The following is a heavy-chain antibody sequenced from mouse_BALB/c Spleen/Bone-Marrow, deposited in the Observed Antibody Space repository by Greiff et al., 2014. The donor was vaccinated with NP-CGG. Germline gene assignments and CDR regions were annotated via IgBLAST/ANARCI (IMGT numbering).Heavy chain of an antibody. Sequence: EVQRGESGGGLVKPGGALKLSCAASGFPFRSYDMSWVRQTPGKRVGWVATITSGDSYTYYPDSVKGRFTISRDNARNTLYLQMSGLRSEDTALYYCARQDGYDGTWFAYWGQGTLVTVSA. J-gene: IGHJ3*01. D-gene: IGHD2-2*01. CDR3: ARQDGYDGTWFAY. CDR2: ITSGDSYT. V-gene: IGHV5-9*02. CDR1: GFPFRSYD.